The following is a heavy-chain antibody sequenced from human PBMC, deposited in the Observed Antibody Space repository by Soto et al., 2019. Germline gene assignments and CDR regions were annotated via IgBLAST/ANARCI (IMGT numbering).Heavy chain of an antibody. CDR3: ARQRRTNGSGGAFAI. J-gene: IGHJ3*02. Sequence: PSETLSLTCAVSGGSISSGGYSWSWIRQPPGKGLEWIGYMYHSGSTYYNPSLKSRVTISIDRSKNQFSLKLSSVTAADTAVYYCARQRRTNGSGGAFAIWGQGTMVTVSS. CDR1: GGSISSGGYS. CDR2: MYHSGST. D-gene: IGHD2-8*01. V-gene: IGHV4-30-2*01.